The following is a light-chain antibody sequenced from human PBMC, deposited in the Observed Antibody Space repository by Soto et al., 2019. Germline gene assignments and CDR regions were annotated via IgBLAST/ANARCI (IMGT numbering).Light chain of an antibody. CDR3: EQRSNWLT. CDR1: QSVSSY. Sequence: EIVLTQSPATLSLSPGERATLSCRASQSVSSYLAWYQQKPGQAPRLLIYDASSRATGIPARFSGSGSGTDFTLTISSVEPEGVAVYYCEQRSNWLTFGGGTKVEIK. CDR2: DAS. V-gene: IGKV3-11*01. J-gene: IGKJ4*01.